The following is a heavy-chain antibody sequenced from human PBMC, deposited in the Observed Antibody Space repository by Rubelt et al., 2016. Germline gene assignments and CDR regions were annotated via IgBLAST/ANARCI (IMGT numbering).Heavy chain of an antibody. CDR1: GYTFTGYY. CDR2: INPNSGGT. J-gene: IGHJ4*02. CDR3: ARDLWFGAYYYFDY. V-gene: IGHV1-2*02. D-gene: IGHD3-10*01. Sequence: QVQLVQSGAEVKKPGASVKVSCKASGYTFTGYYMHWVRQAPGQGFEWMGWINPNSGGTNYAQKFTARGTMPRDTSISTASMELSRLRSDDTAVYYCARDLWFGAYYYFDYWGQGTLVTVSS.